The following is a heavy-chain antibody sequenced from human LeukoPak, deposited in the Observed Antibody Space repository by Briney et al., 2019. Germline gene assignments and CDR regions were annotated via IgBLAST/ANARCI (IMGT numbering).Heavy chain of an antibody. CDR2: ISSSGSTI. V-gene: IGHV3-11*04. CDR3: ARARYMPYYGMDV. CDR1: GFTFSDYY. J-gene: IGHJ6*02. Sequence: GGSLRLSCAASGFTFSDYYMSWIRQAPGKGLEWVSYISSSGSTIYYADSVKGRFTISRDNSKNTLYLQMNSLRAEDTAVYYCARARYMPYYGMDVWGQGTTVTVSS. D-gene: IGHD1-1*01.